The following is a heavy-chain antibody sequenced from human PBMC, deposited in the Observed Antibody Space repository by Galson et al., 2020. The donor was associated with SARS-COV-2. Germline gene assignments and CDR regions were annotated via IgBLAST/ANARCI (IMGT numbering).Heavy chain of an antibody. V-gene: IGHV3-21*01. CDR1: GFTFSSYS. J-gene: IGHJ6*02. Sequence: GGSLRLSCAASGFTFSSYSMNWVRQAPGKGLEWVSSISSGSSYIYHADSVKGRFTISRDNAKNSLFLQMNSLRTEDTAVYYCARLGGMATTPDRYYFYGLDVWGQGTTVTVSS. CDR3: ARLGGMATTPDRYYFYGLDV. D-gene: IGHD3-16*01. CDR2: ISSGSSYI.